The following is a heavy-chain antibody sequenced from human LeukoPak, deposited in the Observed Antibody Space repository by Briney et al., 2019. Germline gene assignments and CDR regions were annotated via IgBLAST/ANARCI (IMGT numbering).Heavy chain of an antibody. Sequence: SVKVSCKASGGTFSSYAISWVRQAPGQGLEWMGRIIPILGIANYAQKFQGRVTITADKSTSTAYMELSSLRSEDTAVYYCARDRRVVITRDNWFDPWGQGILVTVSS. J-gene: IGHJ5*02. V-gene: IGHV1-69*04. CDR3: ARDRRVVITRDNWFDP. CDR1: GGTFSSYA. CDR2: IIPILGIA. D-gene: IGHD3-22*01.